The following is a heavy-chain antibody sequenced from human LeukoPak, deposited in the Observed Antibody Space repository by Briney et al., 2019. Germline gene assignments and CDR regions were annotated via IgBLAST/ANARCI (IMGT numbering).Heavy chain of an antibody. CDR3: ANNFDY. CDR1: GFTFSNYG. J-gene: IGHJ4*02. CDR2: IYYDGSNK. V-gene: IGHV3-33*06. Sequence: GGSLRLSCTASGFTFSNYGMHWVRQAPGKGLEWVALIYYDGSNKYYADSVKGRFTISRDNSRNTLFLLMNSLRAEDTAVYYCANNFDYWGQGTLVTVSS.